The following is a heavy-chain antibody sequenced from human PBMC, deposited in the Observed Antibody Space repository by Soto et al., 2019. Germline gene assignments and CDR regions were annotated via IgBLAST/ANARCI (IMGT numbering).Heavy chain of an antibody. V-gene: IGHV3-23*01. Sequence: PGGSLRLSCAATGFTFSVYAMTWVRQAPGKGLEWVSAVTANGGGTYSADSVKGRFTISRDNSKNTLFLQMNSLRAEDTAVYYCASLGVGDWANYYYHSGMDVWGQGTTVTVSS. CDR2: VTANGGGT. J-gene: IGHJ6*02. CDR3: ASLGVGDWANYYYHSGMDV. CDR1: GFTFSVYA. D-gene: IGHD2-21*02.